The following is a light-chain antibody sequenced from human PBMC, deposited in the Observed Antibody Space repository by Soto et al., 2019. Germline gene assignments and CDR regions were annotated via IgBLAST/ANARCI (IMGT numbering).Light chain of an antibody. J-gene: IGLJ2*01. CDR1: SSDVGGYNY. CDR3: SSYTGSSIVVV. CDR2: DVS. V-gene: IGLV2-14*01. Sequence: QSALTQPASVSGSPGQSITISCTGTSSDVGGYNYVSWYQQHPGKAPKLMIYDVSNRPSGVSNRFSGSKSGNTASLTISGLQAEDEANYYCSSYTGSSIVVVFGGGTKLTVL.